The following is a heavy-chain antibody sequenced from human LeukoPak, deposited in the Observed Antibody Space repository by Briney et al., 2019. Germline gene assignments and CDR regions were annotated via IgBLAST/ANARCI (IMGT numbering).Heavy chain of an antibody. CDR3: ARANMVRGVGSFFDRNWFDP. CDR1: GGSINSNY. V-gene: IGHV4-59*01. J-gene: IGHJ5*02. CDR2: IYYSGST. Sequence: SETLSLTCTVSGGSINSNYWSWIRQPPGKGLEWIGYIYYSGSTNYNPSLQSRVTISVDTSKNQFSLRLRSVTAADTAVYYCARANMVRGVGSFFDRNWFDPWGQGTLVTVSS. D-gene: IGHD3-10*01.